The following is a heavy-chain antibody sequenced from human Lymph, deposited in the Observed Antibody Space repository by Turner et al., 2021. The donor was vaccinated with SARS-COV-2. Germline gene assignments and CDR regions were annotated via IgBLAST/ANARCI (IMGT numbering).Heavy chain of an antibody. CDR1: GLTVSSNY. J-gene: IGHJ3*02. V-gene: IGHV3-66*01. Sequence: EVQLVESGGGLVQPGGSLRLPCAASGLTVSSNYMSWVRQAPRKGLEWVSVIYSGGSTFYADSVKGRFTISRDNSKNTLYLQMNSLRAEDTAVYYCARDFREGAFDIWGQGTMVTISS. CDR3: ARDFREGAFDI. CDR2: IYSGGST. D-gene: IGHD3-10*01.